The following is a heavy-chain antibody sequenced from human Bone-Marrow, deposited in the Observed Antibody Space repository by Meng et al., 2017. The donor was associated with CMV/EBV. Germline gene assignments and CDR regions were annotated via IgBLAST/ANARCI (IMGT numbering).Heavy chain of an antibody. D-gene: IGHD6-25*01. CDR1: GVTLSSEG. J-gene: IGHJ4*02. CDR2: SSGSGGST. V-gene: IGHV3-23*01. Sequence: DTGVTLSSEGRGGDGQGPGKGREGVAASSGSGGSTEDAEDVKVRVTRARDKSKNTLELQMNSLRAEDTAGYDGAKDRGYSSGLALWGQGTLVTVSS. CDR3: AKDRGYSSGLAL.